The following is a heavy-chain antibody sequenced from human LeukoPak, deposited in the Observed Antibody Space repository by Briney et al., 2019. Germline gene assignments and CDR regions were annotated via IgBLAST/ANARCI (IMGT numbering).Heavy chain of an antibody. V-gene: IGHV3-23*01. CDR3: AKDPNRYYYETSGDDS. CDR2: ISGSDDGT. Sequence: GGSLRLSCAASGFTFSTYAMSWVRQIPGKGLEWDSAISGSDDGTYYADSVKGRFTISRDNSRNTLYLQMNTLRAEDTAVYYCAKDPNRYYYETSGDDSWGQGTLVTVSS. J-gene: IGHJ4*02. CDR1: GFTFSTYA. D-gene: IGHD3-22*01.